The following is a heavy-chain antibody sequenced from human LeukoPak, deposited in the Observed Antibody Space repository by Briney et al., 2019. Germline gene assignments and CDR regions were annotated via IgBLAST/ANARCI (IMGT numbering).Heavy chain of an antibody. CDR3: ARGSVVVPAALYYFDY. CDR2: IYYSGST. CDR1: GGSISSYY. Sequence: SETLSLTCTVSGGSISSYYWSWNRQPPGKGLEWIGYIYYSGSTNYNPSLKSRVTISVDTSKNQFSLKLRSVTAADTAVYYCARGSVVVPAALYYFDYWGQGTLVTVSS. V-gene: IGHV4-59*01. D-gene: IGHD2-2*01. J-gene: IGHJ4*02.